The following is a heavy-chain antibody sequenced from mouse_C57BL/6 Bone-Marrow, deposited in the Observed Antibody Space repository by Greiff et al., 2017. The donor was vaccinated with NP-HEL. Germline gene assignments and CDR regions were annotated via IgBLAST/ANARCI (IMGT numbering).Heavy chain of an antibody. V-gene: IGHV1-80*01. J-gene: IGHJ2*01. CDR3: ARGDYGSSYNY. CDR2: IYPGDGDT. Sequence: VQLQQSGAELVKPGASVKISCKASGYAFSSYWMNWVKQRPGKGLEWIGQIYPGDGDTNYNGKFKGKATLTADKSSSTAYMQLSSLTSEDSAVNFCARGDYGSSYNYWGQGTTLTVSS. D-gene: IGHD1-1*01. CDR1: GYAFSSYW.